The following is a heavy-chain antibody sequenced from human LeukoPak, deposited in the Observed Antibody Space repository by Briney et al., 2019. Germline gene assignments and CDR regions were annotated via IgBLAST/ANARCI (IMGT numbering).Heavy chain of an antibody. V-gene: IGHV3-9*03. Sequence: PGGSLRLSCAASGFTFDDYAMHWVRQAPGKGLEWVSGISWNSGSIGYADSVKGRFTISRDNAKNSLYLQMNSLRAEDMALYYCAKSPSLLNDAFDIWGQGTMVTVSS. CDR1: GFTFDDYA. J-gene: IGHJ3*02. CDR3: AKSPSLLNDAFDI. CDR2: ISWNSGSI.